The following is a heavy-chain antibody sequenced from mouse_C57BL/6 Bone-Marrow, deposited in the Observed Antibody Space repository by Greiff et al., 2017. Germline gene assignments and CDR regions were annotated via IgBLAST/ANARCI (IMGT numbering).Heavy chain of an antibody. V-gene: IGHV14-4*01. Sequence: EVKVVESGAELVRPGASVKLSCTASGFNIKDDYMHWVKQRPEQGLEWIGWIDPENGDTEYASKFQGKATITADTSSNTAYLQLSSLTSEDTAVYYCTTDGNYVEYYFDYWGQGTTRTVSS. CDR1: GFNIKDDY. J-gene: IGHJ2*01. CDR3: TTDGNYVEYYFDY. D-gene: IGHD2-1*01. CDR2: IDPENGDT.